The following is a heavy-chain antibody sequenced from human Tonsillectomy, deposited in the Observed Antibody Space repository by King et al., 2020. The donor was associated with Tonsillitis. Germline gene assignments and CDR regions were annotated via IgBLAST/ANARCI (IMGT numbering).Heavy chain of an antibody. CDR3: AAHRNWFYP. V-gene: IGHV3-30*04. Sequence: QLVQSGGGVVQPGRSLRLSCAASGFTFSSYAMHWVRQAPGKGLEWVAVISYDGSNKYYADSVKGRFTISRDNSKNTLYLQMNSLRAEDTAVYYCAAHRNWFYPWGEGALVTVSS. CDR2: ISYDGSNK. CDR1: GFTFSSYA. J-gene: IGHJ5*02.